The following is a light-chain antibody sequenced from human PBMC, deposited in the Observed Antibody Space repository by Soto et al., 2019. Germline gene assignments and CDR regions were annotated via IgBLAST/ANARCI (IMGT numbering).Light chain of an antibody. CDR1: QGISSW. Sequence: DIQMTQSPSSVPASVGDRVTIACRASQGISSWLAWYQQKPGKAPKLLIYAASNLQSEVPSRFSGSGSGTDFTLTSTSLQPEDCSTYYCQQANSFPYTFGQGTKLEIK. CDR3: QQANSFPYT. V-gene: IGKV1D-12*01. J-gene: IGKJ2*01. CDR2: AAS.